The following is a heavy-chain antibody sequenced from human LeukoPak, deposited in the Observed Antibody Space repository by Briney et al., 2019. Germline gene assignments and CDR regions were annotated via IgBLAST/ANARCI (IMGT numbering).Heavy chain of an antibody. J-gene: IGHJ6*02. CDR2: INPNSGGT. CDR3: ARADYYGSGSYYKPLSLYGMDV. V-gene: IGHV1-2*02. CDR1: GYTFTGYY. D-gene: IGHD3-10*01. Sequence: ASVKVSCKASGYTFTGYYMHWVRQAPGQGLEWMGWINPNSGGTNYAQKFQGRVAMTRDTSISTAYMELSRLRSDDTAVYYCARADYYGSGSYYKPLSLYGMDVWGQGTTVTVSS.